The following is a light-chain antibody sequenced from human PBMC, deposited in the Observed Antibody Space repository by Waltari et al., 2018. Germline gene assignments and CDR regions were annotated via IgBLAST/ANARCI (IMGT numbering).Light chain of an antibody. CDR2: QDT. J-gene: IGLJ3*02. V-gene: IGLV3-1*01. CDR1: ILGNKY. CDR3: QALGTGAWV. Sequence: SYELTQPPSVSVSPGQTASITCSGDILGNKYASWYQQKPGQSPLLVIYQDTKRPSEIPERFSGSKSANAATLTITVTQAMDEADYYCQALGTGAWVFGGGTKLTVL.